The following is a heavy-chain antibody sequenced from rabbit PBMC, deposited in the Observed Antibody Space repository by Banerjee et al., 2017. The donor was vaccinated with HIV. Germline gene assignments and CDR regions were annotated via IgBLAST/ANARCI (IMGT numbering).Heavy chain of an antibody. CDR3: ARATRTMLINL. CDR1: GFDLNTYW. Sequence: QEQLEESGGDLVKPEGSLTLTCTASGFDLNTYWMCWFRQAPGKGLEWIACINTSTGNTVYASWAKGRFTISKTSSTTVTLQMTSLTAADTATYFCARATRTMLINLWGPGTLVTVS. V-gene: IGHV1S45*01. D-gene: IGHD2-1*01. J-gene: IGHJ4*01. CDR2: INTSTGNT.